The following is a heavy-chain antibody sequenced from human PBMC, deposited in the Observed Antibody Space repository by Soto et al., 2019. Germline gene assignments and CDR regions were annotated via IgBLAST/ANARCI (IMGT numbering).Heavy chain of an antibody. CDR3: ATEKYGAGRVGVYF. CDR2: IVPLLGLT. CDR1: GGTSTIYT. Sequence: SVKVSCKASGGTSTIYTITWVRQAPGQGLAWMGRIVPLLGLTNYARDFQDRVTITADSSTSTAYMELSSLRFDDTAVYFCATEKYGAGRVGVYFWGQGTQVTVSS. V-gene: IGHV1-69*04. D-gene: IGHD1-26*01. J-gene: IGHJ4*02.